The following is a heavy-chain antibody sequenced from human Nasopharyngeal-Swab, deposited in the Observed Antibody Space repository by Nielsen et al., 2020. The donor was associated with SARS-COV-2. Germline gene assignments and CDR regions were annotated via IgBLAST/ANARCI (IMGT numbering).Heavy chain of an antibody. Sequence: SETLSLTCAVYGGSFSGYYWSWIRQPPGKGLEWIGEINHSGSTNYNPSLKSRVTISVDTSKSQFSLKLSSVTAADTAVYYCARAHYDYVWGTYRDYWGQGTLVTVSS. CDR1: GGSFSGYY. J-gene: IGHJ4*02. V-gene: IGHV4-34*01. D-gene: IGHD3-16*02. CDR2: INHSGST. CDR3: ARAHYDYVWGTYRDY.